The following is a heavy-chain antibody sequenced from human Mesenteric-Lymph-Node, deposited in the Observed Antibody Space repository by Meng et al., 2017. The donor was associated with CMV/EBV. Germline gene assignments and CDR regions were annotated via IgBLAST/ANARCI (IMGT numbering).Heavy chain of an antibody. CDR1: AYTFSGYY. Sequence: ASVKVSCKASAYTFSGYYMHWVRQAPGQGLEWMGWINPNNGGTNYAQKFQDRVTMTRDTSISTVYMQLSRLRSDDTAVYYCATYYGGPKSGMDVWGQGTTVTVSS. CDR3: ATYYGGPKSGMDV. J-gene: IGHJ6*02. D-gene: IGHD3-10*01. CDR2: INPNNGGT. V-gene: IGHV1-2*02.